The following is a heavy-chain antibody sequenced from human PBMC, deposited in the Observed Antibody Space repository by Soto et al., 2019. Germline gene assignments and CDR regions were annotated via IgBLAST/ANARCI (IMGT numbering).Heavy chain of an antibody. J-gene: IGHJ4*02. Sequence: PGVSLRLSCAASGFTFSDYYMRWIRQAPGKGLEWVSYISSSSSYTNYADSVKGRFTISRDNAKNSLYLQMNSLRAEDTAVYYCARLAAAGFDYWGQGTLVTVSS. V-gene: IGHV3-11*03. CDR1: GFTFSDYY. CDR2: ISSSSSYT. D-gene: IGHD6-13*01. CDR3: ARLAAAGFDY.